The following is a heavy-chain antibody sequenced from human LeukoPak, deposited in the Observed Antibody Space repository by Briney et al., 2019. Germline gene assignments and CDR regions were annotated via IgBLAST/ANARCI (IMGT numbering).Heavy chain of an antibody. CDR2: MKQDGSEK. Sequence: GGSLRLSCAASGFTFSTYWMSWVRQAPGKGLEWVANMKQDGSEKYYVDSVKGRFTISRDNAKNSLYLQMNNLRAEDTAVYYCARLRGSGYYPFDYWGQGTLVTVSS. CDR3: ARLRGSGYYPFDY. D-gene: IGHD3-22*01. CDR1: GFTFSTYW. V-gene: IGHV3-7*01. J-gene: IGHJ4*02.